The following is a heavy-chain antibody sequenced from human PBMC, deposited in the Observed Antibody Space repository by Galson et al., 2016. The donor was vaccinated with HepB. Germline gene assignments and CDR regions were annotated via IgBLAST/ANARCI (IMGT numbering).Heavy chain of an antibody. J-gene: IGHJ1*01. D-gene: IGHD3-22*01. CDR2: ISSNGKIK. V-gene: IGHV3-48*03. CDR3: ARCSDGSGYHLVPDY. CDR1: GFTFRGYS. Sequence: SLRLSCAASGFTFRGYSMTWVRQAPGKGLEWVSYISSNGKIKHYAESVQGRFTISRDNAKNSLYLEMNSLRDEDSAVYYCARCSDGSGYHLVPDYWGQGSLITVSS.